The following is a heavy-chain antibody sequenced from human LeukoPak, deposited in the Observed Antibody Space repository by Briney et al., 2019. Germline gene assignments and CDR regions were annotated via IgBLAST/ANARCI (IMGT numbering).Heavy chain of an antibody. Sequence: GGSLRLSCVVSGFTFNRCWMNWVRQAPGKGLEWVAHINPDGRDTYYVDSVKGRFTISGDNAQNSMYLQMNSLGVEDTAVYYCTSWGDTTAEYFQRWGQGTLVTVSS. CDR2: INPDGRDT. CDR1: GFTFNRCW. CDR3: TSWGDTTAEYFQR. V-gene: IGHV3-7*01. D-gene: IGHD2-21*02. J-gene: IGHJ1*01.